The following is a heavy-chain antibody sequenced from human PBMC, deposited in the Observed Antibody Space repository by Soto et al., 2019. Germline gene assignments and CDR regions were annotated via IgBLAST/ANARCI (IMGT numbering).Heavy chain of an antibody. V-gene: IGHV5-51*01. Sequence: GESLKISCKGSGYSFTSYWIGWVRQMPGKGLEWMGIIYPGDSDTRYSPSFQGQVTISADKSISTAYLQWSGLKASDTAMYYCARPKLHYYDSSGYYYFDYWGQGTLVTVSS. CDR3: ARPKLHYYDSSGYYYFDY. CDR1: GYSFTSYW. J-gene: IGHJ4*02. D-gene: IGHD3-22*01. CDR2: IYPGDSDT.